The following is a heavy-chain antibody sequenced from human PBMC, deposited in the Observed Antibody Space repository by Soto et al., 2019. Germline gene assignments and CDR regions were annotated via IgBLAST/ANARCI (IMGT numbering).Heavy chain of an antibody. CDR2: IKPDGSAT. J-gene: IGHJ4*01. Sequence: VQLVESGGGLVQPGGSLRLSCAAYGFTFNTYWMSWVRQAPGKGLEWVANIKPDGSATDYVDSVKGRFTISRDNANNPLFLPNNQLGGEDTAVYYCARNGRWGHGTFVTVSS. D-gene: IGHD2-8*01. V-gene: IGHV3-7*05. CDR3: ARNGR. CDR1: GFTFNTYW.